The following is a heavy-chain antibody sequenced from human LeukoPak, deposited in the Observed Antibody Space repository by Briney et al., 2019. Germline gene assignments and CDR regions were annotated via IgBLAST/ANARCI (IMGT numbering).Heavy chain of an antibody. J-gene: IGHJ5*01. CDR1: TSR. CDR3: ARDLWNFYDDSGYNRDFDS. D-gene: IGHD3-22*01. V-gene: IGHV1-18*01. Sequence: ASVKVSCKATSRISWVRQARGQGLEWMGWIGTYGGDTYYAQKFQGRITVTTDTSASTAYMELRNLRSDDTAVYYCARDLWNFYDDSGYNRDFDSWGQGTLVTVSS. CDR2: IGTYGGDT.